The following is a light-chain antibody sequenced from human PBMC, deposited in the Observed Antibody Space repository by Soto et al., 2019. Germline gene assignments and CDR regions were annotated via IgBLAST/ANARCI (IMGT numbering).Light chain of an antibody. V-gene: IGLV1-44*01. CDR1: GSSIGTNT. J-gene: IGLJ2*01. CDR3: TAWDGSLNNVL. Sequence: QSVLTQPPSASGTPGQRVTISCSGSGSSIGTNTVNWYRQLPGTAPKLLIYGNNQRPSGVPDRFSGSKSGTSASLAISGLRSEDEAEYYCTAWDGSLNNVLFGGGTKVTVL. CDR2: GNN.